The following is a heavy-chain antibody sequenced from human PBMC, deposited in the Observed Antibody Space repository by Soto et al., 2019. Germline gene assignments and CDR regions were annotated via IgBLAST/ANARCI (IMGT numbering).Heavy chain of an antibody. Sequence: SVNVSCKSSGGTFSSYAISWGRQAPGQGLEWMGGIIPIFGTANYAQKFQGRVTITADESTSTAYMELSSLRSEDTAVYYCARGLYYYDSSGSYDAFDIWGQGTMVTVSS. J-gene: IGHJ3*02. D-gene: IGHD3-22*01. V-gene: IGHV1-69*13. CDR1: GGTFSSYA. CDR3: ARGLYYYDSSGSYDAFDI. CDR2: IIPIFGTA.